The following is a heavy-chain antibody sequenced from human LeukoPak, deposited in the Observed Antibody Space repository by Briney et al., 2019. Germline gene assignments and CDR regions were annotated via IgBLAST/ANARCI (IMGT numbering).Heavy chain of an antibody. CDR1: GYTLSSLS. J-gene: IGHJ4*02. D-gene: IGHD6-25*01. V-gene: IGHV1-24*01. Sequence: ASVKVSCKLSGYTLSSLSMHWVRQAPGKGLEWMGGFAPEDGETIYAPEFQGRVTMTEDISTDTAYMELRALRSEDTAVYSCTTGIKQRMEGVYFGYWGQGNLVIVPS. CDR3: TTGIKQRMEGVYFGY. CDR2: FAPEDGET.